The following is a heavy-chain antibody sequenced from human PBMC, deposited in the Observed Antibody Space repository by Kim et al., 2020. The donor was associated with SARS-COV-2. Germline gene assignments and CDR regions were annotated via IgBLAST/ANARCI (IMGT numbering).Heavy chain of an antibody. CDR1: GGSISSYY. J-gene: IGHJ6*02. D-gene: IGHD4-17*01. CDR2: IYYSGST. V-gene: IGHV4-59*01. Sequence: SETLSLTCTVSGGSISSYYWSWIRQPPGKGLEWIGYIYYSGSTNYNPSLKSRVTISVDTSKNQFSLKLSSVTAADTAVYYCARDRDYGAYYYGMDVWGQG. CDR3: ARDRDYGAYYYGMDV.